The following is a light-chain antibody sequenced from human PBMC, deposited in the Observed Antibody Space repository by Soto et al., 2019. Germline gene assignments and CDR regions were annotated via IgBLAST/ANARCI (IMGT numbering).Light chain of an antibody. CDR2: GAS. CDR1: QSVSIN. CDR3: QQYNSWPPIT. V-gene: IGKV3-15*01. Sequence: EIMMTQSPAILSVSPGERATLSCRASQSVSINLAWYQQKPDQVPRLLIYGASSRATGIPARFSGSGSGTDFTLTISSLQSEDFVVYYCQQYNSWPPITVGQGTRLEIK. J-gene: IGKJ5*01.